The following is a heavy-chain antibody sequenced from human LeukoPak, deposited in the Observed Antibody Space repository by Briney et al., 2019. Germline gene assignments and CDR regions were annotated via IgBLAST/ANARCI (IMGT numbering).Heavy chain of an antibody. CDR1: GFAFDDYT. CDR2: ISWDGGST. D-gene: IGHD3-22*01. J-gene: IGHJ4*02. CDR3: AKDIIPSYYDSSGYYPGYFDY. Sequence: GGSLRLSCAASGFAFDDYTMHWVRQAPGKGLEWVSLISWDGGSTYYADSVKGRFTISRDNSKNSLYLQMNSLRAEDTALYYCAKDIIPSYYDSSGYYPGYFDYWGQGTLVTVSS. V-gene: IGHV3-43*01.